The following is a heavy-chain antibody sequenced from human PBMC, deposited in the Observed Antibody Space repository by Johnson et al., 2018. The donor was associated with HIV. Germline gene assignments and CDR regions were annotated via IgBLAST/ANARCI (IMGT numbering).Heavy chain of an antibody. CDR1: GFTFSGHG. V-gene: IGHV3-30*02. J-gene: IGHJ3*02. Sequence: QMQLVESGGGLVQPGGSLRLSCAASGFTFSGHGIHWVRQAPGKGLEWVAFIRYDGSNKYHADSVKGRFTISRDNSKNTLYLQMNSLRAEDTAVYYCAKHPDAFDIWGQGTMVTVSS. CDR3: AKHPDAFDI. CDR2: IRYDGSNK.